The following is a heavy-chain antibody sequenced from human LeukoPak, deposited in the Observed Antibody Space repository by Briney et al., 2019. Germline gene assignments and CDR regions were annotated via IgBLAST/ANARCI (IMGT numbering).Heavy chain of an antibody. CDR2: ISAYNGNT. Sequence: ASVKVSCTASGYTFTSYGISWVRQAPGQGLEWMGWISAYNGNTNYAQKLQGRVTMTTDTSTSTAYMELRSLRSDDTAVYYCARDLIRGYDFWSGYSWFDPWGQGTLVTVSS. CDR3: ARDLIRGYDFWSGYSWFDP. CDR1: GYTFTSYG. V-gene: IGHV1-18*01. J-gene: IGHJ5*02. D-gene: IGHD3-3*01.